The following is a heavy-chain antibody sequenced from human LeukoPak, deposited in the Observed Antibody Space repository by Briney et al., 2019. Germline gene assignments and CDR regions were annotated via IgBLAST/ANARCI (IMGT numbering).Heavy chain of an antibody. CDR2: MNPNSGNT. CDR3: ARGRRVRGVILGFDC. J-gene: IGHJ4*02. D-gene: IGHD3-10*01. Sequence: GASVKVSCKASGYTFTSYGINWVRQATGQGLEWMGWMNPNSGNTGYAQKFQGRVTITRNTSISTAYMELSSLRSEDTAVYYCARGRRVRGVILGFDCWGQGTLVTVSS. CDR1: GYTFTSYG. V-gene: IGHV1-8*03.